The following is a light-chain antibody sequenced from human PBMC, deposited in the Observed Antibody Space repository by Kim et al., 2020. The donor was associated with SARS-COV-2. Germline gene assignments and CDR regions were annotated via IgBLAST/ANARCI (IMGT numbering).Light chain of an antibody. V-gene: IGLV2-11*01. Sequence: GQLGTISCTGTSSDVGGFNFVSWYQQHPGKAPKVMIYEVSKRPSGVPDRFSGSKSGNTASLTVSGLQAEDEADYYCCSYAGSYTKIFGGGTQLTVL. CDR2: EVS. CDR3: CSYAGSYTKI. J-gene: IGLJ2*01. CDR1: SSDVGGFNF.